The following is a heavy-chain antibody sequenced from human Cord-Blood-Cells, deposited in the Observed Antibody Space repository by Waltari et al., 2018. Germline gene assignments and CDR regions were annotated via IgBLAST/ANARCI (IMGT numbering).Heavy chain of an antibody. CDR3: ARDPSGSYYWYFDL. V-gene: IGHV4-38-2*02. D-gene: IGHD1-26*01. Sequence: QAQLQESGPGLVKPSVTLSLTCPVSGYSISSGDYWGWIRQPPGKGLEWIGSIYHSGSTYYNPSLKSRVTISVDTSKNQFSLKLSSVTAADTAVYYCARDPSGSYYWYFDLWGRGTLVTVSS. CDR2: IYHSGST. CDR1: GYSISSGDY. J-gene: IGHJ2*01.